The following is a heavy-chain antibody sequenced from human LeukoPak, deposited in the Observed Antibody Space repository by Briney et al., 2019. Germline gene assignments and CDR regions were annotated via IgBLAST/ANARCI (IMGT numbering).Heavy chain of an antibody. D-gene: IGHD3-22*01. CDR3: ARSLYYYDSSGYFNDY. Sequence: SGSTIYYADSVKGRFTISRDNAKNSLYLQMNSLRAEDTAVYYCARSLYYYDSSGYFNDYWGQGTLVTVSS. V-gene: IGHV3-11*01. CDR2: SGSTI. J-gene: IGHJ4*02.